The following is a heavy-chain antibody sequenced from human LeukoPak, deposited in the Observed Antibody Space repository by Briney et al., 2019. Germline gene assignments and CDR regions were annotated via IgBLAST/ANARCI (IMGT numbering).Heavy chain of an antibody. CDR3: TTGRYGYSYNYELEY. Sequence: SVKVSCKASGGTFSSYAISWVRQAPGQGLEWMGGIIPIFGTANYAQKFQGRVTITADESTSTAYMELSSLRSEDTAVYYCTTGRYGYSYNYELEYWGQGTLVTVSS. J-gene: IGHJ4*02. V-gene: IGHV1-69*13. D-gene: IGHD5-18*01. CDR2: IIPIFGTA. CDR1: GGTFSSYA.